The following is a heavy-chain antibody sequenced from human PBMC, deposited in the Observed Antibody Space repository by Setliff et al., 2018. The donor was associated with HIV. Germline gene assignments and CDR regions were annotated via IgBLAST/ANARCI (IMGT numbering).Heavy chain of an antibody. J-gene: IGHJ5*01. V-gene: IGHV3-48*03. Sequence: PGGSLRLSCAASGFTISTYEMNWVRQAPGKGLEWVSYISAASTTTYYTDSVKGRFSISRDDSKNTLYLQMDSLKTDDTAIYYCTTDRGVQHLPLFASWGQGTLVTVSS. CDR2: ISAASTTT. D-gene: IGHD3-3*01. CDR1: GFTISTYE. CDR3: TTDRGVQHLPLFAS.